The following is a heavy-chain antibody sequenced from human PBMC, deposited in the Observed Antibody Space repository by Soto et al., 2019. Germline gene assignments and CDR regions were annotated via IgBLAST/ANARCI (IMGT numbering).Heavy chain of an antibody. V-gene: IGHV2-5*05. CDR1: GFSLSTSGVA. D-gene: IGHD1-26*01. CDR3: AHRRVGSTSFDY. J-gene: IGHJ4*02. Sequence: QITLRESSPTLVKPTQTLTLTCSFSGFSLSTSGVAVGWIRQPPGKALEWLALIYWDDDKHFGPSLKRRISIXKXISKNPVVLTMTNMDPVDTATYYCAHRRVGSTSFDYWGQGTLVTVSS. CDR2: IYWDDDK.